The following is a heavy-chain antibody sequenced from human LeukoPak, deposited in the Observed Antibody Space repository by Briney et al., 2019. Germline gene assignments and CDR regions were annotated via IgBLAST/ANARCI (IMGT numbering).Heavy chain of an antibody. Sequence: KPSETLSLTCTVSGASISSYFWTWIRQPPGKGLEWIGYVYFTGSTKYNPSLKSRVTISLDTSKNQFSLKLTSVTPADTAVYYCARDVDSWDASDTWGPGTMVTVSS. V-gene: IGHV4-59*01. CDR2: VYFTGST. D-gene: IGHD5-24*01. CDR1: GASISSYF. CDR3: ARDVDSWDASDT. J-gene: IGHJ3*02.